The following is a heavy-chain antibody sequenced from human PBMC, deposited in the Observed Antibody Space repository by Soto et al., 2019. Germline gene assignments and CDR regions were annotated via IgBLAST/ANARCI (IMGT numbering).Heavy chain of an antibody. CDR3: ARLLGYCSGGSCYYYYYYYMDV. J-gene: IGHJ6*03. V-gene: IGHV4-39*01. CDR2: IYYSGST. Sequence: SETLSLTCTVSGGSISSSSYYWGWIRQPPGKGLEWIGSIYYSGSTYYNPSLKSRVTISVDTSKNQFSLKLSSVTAADTAVYYCARLLGYCSGGSCYYYYYYYMDVWGKGTTVTVSS. CDR1: GGSISSSSYY. D-gene: IGHD2-15*01.